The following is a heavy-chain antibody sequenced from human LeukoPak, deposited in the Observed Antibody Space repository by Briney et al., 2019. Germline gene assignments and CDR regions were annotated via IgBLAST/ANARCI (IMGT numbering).Heavy chain of an antibody. CDR1: GGSMSSYY. J-gene: IGHJ6*03. CDR2: IYYSGTT. D-gene: IGHD1-1*01. V-gene: IGHV4-59*01. CDR3: ARAVQLERPPPLIDYYYMDV. Sequence: SETLSLTCTVSGGSMSSYYWNWIRQPPGKGLEWVGYIYYSGTTKYNPSLKSRVTISVDTSKNQFSLKVRSVTTADTAVYYCARAVQLERPPPLIDYYYMDVWGKGTTVTVSS.